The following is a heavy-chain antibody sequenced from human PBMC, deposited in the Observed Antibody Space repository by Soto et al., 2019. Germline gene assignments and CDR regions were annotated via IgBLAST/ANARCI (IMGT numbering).Heavy chain of an antibody. Sequence: QVQLQESGPGLVKPSQTLSLTCTVSGGSISSGHYHWSWIRQPPGKGLEWIGYISYSGNTYYNPSLKSQLSISGDTSKNQFSLRLTSVTAADTAVYYCVRTNYDYVWGSYRFDFWGQGNLVTVSS. J-gene: IGHJ4*02. V-gene: IGHV4-30-4*01. CDR3: VRTNYDYVWGSYRFDF. D-gene: IGHD3-16*02. CDR2: ISYSGNT. CDR1: GGSISSGHYH.